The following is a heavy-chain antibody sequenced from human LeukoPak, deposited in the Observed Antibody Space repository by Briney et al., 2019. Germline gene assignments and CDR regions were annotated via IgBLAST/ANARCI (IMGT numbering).Heavy chain of an antibody. Sequence: GGSLRLSRAASGFTFSSYGMHWVRQAPGKGLEWVAVISYDGSNKYYADSVKGRFTISRDNSKNTLYLQMNSPRAEDTAVYYCAKEILDIVVVPAASWYCYGMDVWGQGTTVTVSS. V-gene: IGHV3-30*18. CDR1: GFTFSSYG. J-gene: IGHJ6*02. CDR3: AKEILDIVVVPAASWYCYGMDV. D-gene: IGHD2-2*01. CDR2: ISYDGSNK.